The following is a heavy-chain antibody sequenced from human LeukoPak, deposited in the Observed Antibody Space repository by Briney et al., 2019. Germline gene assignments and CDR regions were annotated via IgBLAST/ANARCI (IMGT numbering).Heavy chain of an antibody. CDR3: ARHSTSLLGPFDY. Sequence: SDTLSLTCTVSGGSISSYYWSWIRQPTGRGVEGIRYIYYSGSTNYNPSLKSRVTISVDTSKNQFSLKLSSVTAADTAVYYCARHSTSLLGPFDYWGQGTLVTVSS. CDR1: GGSISSYY. D-gene: IGHD2-2*01. CDR2: IYYSGST. J-gene: IGHJ4*02. V-gene: IGHV4-59*08.